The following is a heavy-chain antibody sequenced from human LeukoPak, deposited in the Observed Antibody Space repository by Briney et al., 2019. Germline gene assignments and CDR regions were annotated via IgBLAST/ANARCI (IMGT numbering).Heavy chain of an antibody. V-gene: IGHV4-31*03. J-gene: IGHJ4*02. CDR2: IYYSGST. CDR3: ARDRGIEFDY. D-gene: IGHD1-26*01. CDR1: GGSISSGGYY. Sequence: SETLSLTCTVSGGSISSGGYYWSWIRQHPGKGLEWIGYIYYSGSTYYNPSLKSRVTISVDTSKNQFSLKLSSVTAADTAVYYCARDRGIEFDYWGQGTLVTVSS.